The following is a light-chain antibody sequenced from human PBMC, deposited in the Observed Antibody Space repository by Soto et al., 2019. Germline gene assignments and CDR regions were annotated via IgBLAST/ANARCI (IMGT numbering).Light chain of an antibody. V-gene: IGLV2-23*02. J-gene: IGLJ3*02. Sequence: QSALTQPASLSGSPGQSVTISCTGTSSHLENYNLVSWYQHHPGKAPKLIIYDVNKRPSGISDRFSGSKSANTASLTISGLQTDDEADYYCCSYAGIRTFVFGGGTKVTVL. CDR2: DVN. CDR3: CSYAGIRTFV. CDR1: SSHLENYNL.